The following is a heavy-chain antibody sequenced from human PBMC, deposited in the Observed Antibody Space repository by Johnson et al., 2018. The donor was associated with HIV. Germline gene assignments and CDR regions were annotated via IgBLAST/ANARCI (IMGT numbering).Heavy chain of an antibody. V-gene: IGHV3-30*12. CDR1: G. D-gene: IGHD3-22*01. CDR2: ISYDGSNK. Sequence: GMHWVRQAPGKGLEWVAVISYDGSNKYYADSVKGRFTISRDNSKNTLYLQMNSLRAEDTAVYYCARDGQDRDDAFDIWGQGTMVTVSS. J-gene: IGHJ3*02. CDR3: ARDGQDRDDAFDI.